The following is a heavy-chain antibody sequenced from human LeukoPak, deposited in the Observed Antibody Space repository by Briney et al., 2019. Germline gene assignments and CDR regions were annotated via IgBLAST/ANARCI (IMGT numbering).Heavy chain of an antibody. D-gene: IGHD3-10*01. CDR3: AKVRQYYYGSGSXXXEV. CDR2: ISGSGGST. V-gene: IGHV3-23*01. CDR1: GFTFSSYA. J-gene: IGHJ6*02. Sequence: PGGSLRLSCAASGFTFSSYAMSWVRQAPGKGLEWVSAISGSGGSTYYADSVKGRFTISRDNSKNTLYLQMNCLRAEDTAVYYCAKVRQYYYGSGSXXXEVWGQGTTVTVSS.